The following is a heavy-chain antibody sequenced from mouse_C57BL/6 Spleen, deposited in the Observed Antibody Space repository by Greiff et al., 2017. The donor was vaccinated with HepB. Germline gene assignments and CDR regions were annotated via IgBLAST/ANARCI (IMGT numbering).Heavy chain of an antibody. CDR3: ARGVTTVVARWYFDV. CDR2: ISYDGSN. CDR1: GYSITSGYY. D-gene: IGHD1-1*01. Sequence: DVKLQESGPGLVKPSQSLSLTCSVTGYSITSGYYWNWIRQFPGNKLEWMGYISYDGSNNYKPSLKNRISITRDTSKNQFFLKLNSVTTEDTATYYCARGVTTVVARWYFDVWGTGTTVTVSS. J-gene: IGHJ1*03. V-gene: IGHV3-6*01.